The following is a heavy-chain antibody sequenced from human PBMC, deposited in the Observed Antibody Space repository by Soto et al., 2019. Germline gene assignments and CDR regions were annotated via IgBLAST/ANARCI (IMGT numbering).Heavy chain of an antibody. CDR1: GFTFSSHA. D-gene: IGHD2-2*01. Sequence: GGSLRLSCAASGFTFSSHARKWVRQPPGKGLEWVSLIGESGTPTYYADSAKGRFTISRDNSGNTLFLEMYSLRAEDTAVYYCARYIPGVRYYGMDVWGQGTTVTVSS. CDR2: IGESGTPT. CDR3: ARYIPGVRYYGMDV. J-gene: IGHJ6*02. V-gene: IGHV3-23*01.